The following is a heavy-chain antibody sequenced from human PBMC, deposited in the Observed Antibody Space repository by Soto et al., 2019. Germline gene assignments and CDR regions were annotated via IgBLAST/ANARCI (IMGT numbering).Heavy chain of an antibody. D-gene: IGHD2-15*01. CDR2: NSERGDTP. CDR3: AGDIGARVGGMDV. Sequence: PGGSLRLSCAASEFIFSNYPMNRVRHAPGKSLEWVSTNSERGDTPTYADSVKGRFSISRDNSRDTLFLQMSSLRADDTAVYYCAGDIGARVGGMDVWGQGTTVTVSS. CDR1: EFIFSNYP. V-gene: IGHV3-23*01. J-gene: IGHJ6*02.